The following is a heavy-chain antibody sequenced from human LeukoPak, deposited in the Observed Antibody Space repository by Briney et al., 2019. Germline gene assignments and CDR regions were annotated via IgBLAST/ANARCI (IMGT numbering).Heavy chain of an antibody. J-gene: IGHJ5*02. CDR2: IYYSGST. CDR1: GGSISSYY. D-gene: IGHD3-3*01. CDR3: ARGLNYDLNP. Sequence: SETLSLTCTDSGGSISSYYWSWIRQPPGKGLEWIGYIYYSGSTNYNPSLKSRVTISVDTSKNQFSLKLSSVTAADTAVYYCARGLNYDLNPWGQGTLVTVSS. V-gene: IGHV4-59*01.